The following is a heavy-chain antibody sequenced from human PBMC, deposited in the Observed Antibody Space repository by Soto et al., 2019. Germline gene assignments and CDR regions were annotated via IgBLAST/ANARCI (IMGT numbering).Heavy chain of an antibody. CDR1: GYTFTSYD. Sequence: GASVKVSCKASGYTFTSYDINWVRQATGQGLEWMGWMNPNSGNTGYAQKFQGRVTMTRNTSISTAYMELSSLRTEDTAFFYFARGLTRCRGSCYTTFDYWGQGTLVTVSS. CDR3: ARGLTRCRGSCYTTFDY. V-gene: IGHV1-8*01. CDR2: MNPNSGNT. J-gene: IGHJ4*02. D-gene: IGHD2-15*01.